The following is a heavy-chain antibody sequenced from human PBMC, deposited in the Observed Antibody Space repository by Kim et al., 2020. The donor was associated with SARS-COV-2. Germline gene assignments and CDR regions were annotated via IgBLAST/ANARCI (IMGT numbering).Heavy chain of an antibody. CDR2: ISYDGSNK. CDR1: GFTFSSYG. CDR3: AKVGLRYCSGGSCRDFYY. J-gene: IGHJ4*02. V-gene: IGHV3-30*18. D-gene: IGHD2-15*01. Sequence: GGSLRLSCAASGFTFSSYGMHWVRQAPGKGLEWVAVISYDGSNKYYADSVKGRFTISRDNSKNTLYLQMNSLRAEDTAVYYCAKVGLRYCSGGSCRDFYYWGQGTLVTVSS.